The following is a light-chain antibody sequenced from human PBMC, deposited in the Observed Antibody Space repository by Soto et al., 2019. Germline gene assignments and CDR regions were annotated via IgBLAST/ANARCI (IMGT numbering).Light chain of an antibody. CDR2: GAS. CDR1: QSVSSN. V-gene: IGKV3D-15*01. CDR3: QQYNNWPPLT. J-gene: IGKJ4*01. Sequence: EIVMTQSPATLSVSPGERATLSCRASQSVSSNLAWYQQKPGQAPRRLIYGASTRATGIPARFNGSGSGTEFTLTISSLQSEDFAVYYCQQYNNWPPLTFGGGTKVEIK.